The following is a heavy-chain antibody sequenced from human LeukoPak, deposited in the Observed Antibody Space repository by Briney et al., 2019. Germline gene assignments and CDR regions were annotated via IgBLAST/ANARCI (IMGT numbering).Heavy chain of an antibody. CDR3: AGGDMLFSVYADAFDV. J-gene: IGHJ3*01. V-gene: IGHV3-11*01. Sequence: GGSLRLSCAASGITFRDYYMTWIRQAPGKGLEFVSYITSSGGTIYYSDSVKVRFTISRDNAANSLYLQMKSLRADDTAVYYCAGGDMLFSVYADAFDVWGQGTMVTVSS. CDR2: ITSSGGTI. D-gene: IGHD3-16*01. CDR1: GITFRDYY.